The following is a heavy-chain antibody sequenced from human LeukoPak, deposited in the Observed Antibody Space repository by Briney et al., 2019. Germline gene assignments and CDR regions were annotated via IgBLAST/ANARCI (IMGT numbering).Heavy chain of an antibody. CDR2: ISSSSSYI. CDR3: ARDGAMVRGVTDWFDP. Sequence: PGGSLRLSCAASGFTFSSYSMIWVRQAPGKGLEWVSSISSSSSYIYYADSVKGRFTISRDNAKNSLYLQMNSLRAEDTAVYYCARDGAMVRGVTDWFDPWGQGTLVTVSS. V-gene: IGHV3-21*01. J-gene: IGHJ5*02. D-gene: IGHD3-10*01. CDR1: GFTFSSYS.